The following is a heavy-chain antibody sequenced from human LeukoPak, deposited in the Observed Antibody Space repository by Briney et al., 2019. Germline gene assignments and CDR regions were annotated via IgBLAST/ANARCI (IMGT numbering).Heavy chain of an antibody. D-gene: IGHD5-18*01. CDR1: GFIFSSYA. CDR2: ISGSGGST. V-gene: IGHV3-23*01. Sequence: TGGSLRLSCAASGFIFSSYAMSWVRQAPGKGLEWVSAISGSGGSTYYADSVKGRFTISRDNSKNTLYLQMNSLRAEDTAVYYCARRGTWIQLVDYWGQGTLVTVSS. CDR3: ARRGTWIQLVDY. J-gene: IGHJ4*02.